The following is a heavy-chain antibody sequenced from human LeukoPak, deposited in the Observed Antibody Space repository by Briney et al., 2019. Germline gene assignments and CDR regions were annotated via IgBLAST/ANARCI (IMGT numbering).Heavy chain of an antibody. CDR2: ISSSGSTI. CDR1: GFTFSSYE. J-gene: IGHJ4*02. Sequence: PGRSLRLSCAASGFTFSSYEMNWVRQAPGKGLVWVSYISSSGSTIYYADSVKGRFTISRDNAKNSLYLQMNSLRAEDTAVYYCARDSSVRGVMGYWGQGTLVTVSS. CDR3: ARDSSVRGVMGY. D-gene: IGHD3-10*01. V-gene: IGHV3-48*03.